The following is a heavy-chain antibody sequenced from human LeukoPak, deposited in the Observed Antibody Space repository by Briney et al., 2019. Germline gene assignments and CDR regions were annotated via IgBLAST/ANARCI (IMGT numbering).Heavy chain of an antibody. J-gene: IGHJ4*02. V-gene: IGHV4-59*12. CDR1: GGSISSYY. Sequence: SETLSLTCTVSGGSISSYYWSWLRRPPGRGVEWIGYLYCSGSTNYNPSHKSRVTISVDTSKNQFSLKLSSVTAADTAVYYCARFVDTAMVFGRSPYYFDYWGQGPLVTVSS. CDR3: ARFVDTAMVFGRSPYYFDY. D-gene: IGHD5-18*01. CDR2: LYCSGST.